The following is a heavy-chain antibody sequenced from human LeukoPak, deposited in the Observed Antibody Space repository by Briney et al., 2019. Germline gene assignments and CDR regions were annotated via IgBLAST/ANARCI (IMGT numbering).Heavy chain of an antibody. J-gene: IGHJ4*02. CDR1: GYTFTSYG. CDR3: ASARGIAAAGSDYYFDY. D-gene: IGHD6-13*01. CDR2: ISAYNGNT. Sequence: ASVKVSCKASGYTFTSYGISWVRQAPGQGLEWMGWISAYNGNTNYAQKLQGRVTMTTDTSTSTAYMELRSLRSDDTAVYHCASARGIAAAGSDYYFDYWGQGTLVTVSS. V-gene: IGHV1-18*01.